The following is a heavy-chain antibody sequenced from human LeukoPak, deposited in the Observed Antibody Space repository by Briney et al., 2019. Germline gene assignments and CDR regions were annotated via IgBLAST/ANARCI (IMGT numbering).Heavy chain of an antibody. CDR1: GGSFSGYY. V-gene: IGHV4-34*01. J-gene: IGHJ4*02. CDR2: INHSGST. CDR3: ARGRGGYYDSSGYYYGFDY. Sequence: SETLSLTCAVYGGSFSGYYWSWIRQPPGKGLEWIGEINHSGSTNYNPSLKSGVTISVDTSKNQFSLKLSSVTAADTAVYYCARGRGGYYDSSGYYYGFDYWGQGTLVTVSS. D-gene: IGHD3-22*01.